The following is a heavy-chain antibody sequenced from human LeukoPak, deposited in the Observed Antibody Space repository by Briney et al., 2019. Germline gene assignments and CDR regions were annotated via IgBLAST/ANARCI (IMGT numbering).Heavy chain of an antibody. CDR1: GVTVSSNY. D-gene: IGHD5-18*01. CDR2: IYSGGNT. J-gene: IGHJ4*02. CDR3: ARQQDTTNPGY. Sequence: GGSLRLSCAASGVTVSSNYMNWVRQAPGKGLEWVSIIYSGGNTYYADSVKGRFTISRDNSKNTLYLQMNGLRAEDTAVYYCARQQDTTNPGYWGQGTLVSVSS. V-gene: IGHV3-66*04.